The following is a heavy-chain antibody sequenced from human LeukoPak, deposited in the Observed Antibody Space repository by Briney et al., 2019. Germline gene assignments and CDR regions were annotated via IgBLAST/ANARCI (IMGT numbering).Heavy chain of an antibody. CDR2: IGASGADT. CDR3: AKRPRDSSGYYLGAFDG. D-gene: IGHD3-22*01. V-gene: IGHV3-23*01. J-gene: IGHJ3*01. CDR1: GFTFSTNA. Sequence: GGSLRLSCTASGFTFSTNAMTWVRQAPGKGLDWVSGIGASGADTYYADSAKGRFTVSRDNSKNTLYLQMSSLRADDTAVYFCAKRPRDSSGYYLGAFDGWGQGTTVTVSS.